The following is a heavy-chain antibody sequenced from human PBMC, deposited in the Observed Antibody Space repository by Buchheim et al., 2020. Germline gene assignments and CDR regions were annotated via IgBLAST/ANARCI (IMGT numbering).Heavy chain of an antibody. CDR3: AFSTIGYYDILTGYYYYYGMDV. Sequence: QVQLVQSGAEVKKPGASVKVSCKASGYTFTSYDINWVRQATGQGLEWMGWMNPNSGNTGYAQKFQGRVTMTRNTSISTAYMELSSLRSEDTAVYYCAFSTIGYYDILTGYYYYYGMDVWGQGTT. CDR2: MNPNSGNT. J-gene: IGHJ6*02. D-gene: IGHD3-9*01. CDR1: GYTFTSYD. V-gene: IGHV1-8*01.